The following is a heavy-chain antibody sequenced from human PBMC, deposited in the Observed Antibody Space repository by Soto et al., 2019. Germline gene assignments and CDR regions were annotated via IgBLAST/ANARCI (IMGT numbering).Heavy chain of an antibody. CDR1: GFTFTNYN. CDR3: ARDCGKGYGMDV. Sequence: GGSLRLSCAASGFTFTNYNMNWVRQAPGKGLEWVSYISSRSNTIYYADSVKGRFTISRDNAKNSLFLQMNSLRDEDTAVYYCARDCGKGYGMDVWGQGTTVTVSS. CDR2: ISSRSNTI. V-gene: IGHV3-48*02. J-gene: IGHJ6*02.